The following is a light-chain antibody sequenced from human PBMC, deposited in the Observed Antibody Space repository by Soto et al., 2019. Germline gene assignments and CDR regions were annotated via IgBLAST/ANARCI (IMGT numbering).Light chain of an antibody. CDR2: KAS. V-gene: IGKV1-5*03. CDR1: QTISSW. Sequence: DIQMTQSPSTLSGSVGDRVTITCRASQTISSWLAWYQQKPGKAPKLLIYKASTLEGGVPSRFSGSGSGTEFTLTISSLQPDDFATYYCQQYNSYSPFGQGTRLEIK. CDR3: QQYNSYSP. J-gene: IGKJ5*01.